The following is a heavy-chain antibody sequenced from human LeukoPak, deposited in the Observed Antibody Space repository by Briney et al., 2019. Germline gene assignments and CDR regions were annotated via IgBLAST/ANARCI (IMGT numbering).Heavy chain of an antibody. Sequence: GGSLRLSCAASGFIFTNYFMSWVRQAPGKGLEWVASIKHDGSEKYYVDSVRGRFTISRDNAKNTLYLQMNSLRAEDTAVYYCARRGYSYGLDYWGQGTLVTVSS. V-gene: IGHV3-7*01. CDR1: GFIFTNYF. D-gene: IGHD5-18*01. J-gene: IGHJ4*02. CDR3: ARRGYSYGLDY. CDR2: IKHDGSEK.